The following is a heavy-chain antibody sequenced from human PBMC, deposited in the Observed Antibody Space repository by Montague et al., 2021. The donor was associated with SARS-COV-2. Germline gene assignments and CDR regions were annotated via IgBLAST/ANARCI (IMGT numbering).Heavy chain of an antibody. D-gene: IGHD6-19*01. V-gene: IGHV6-1*01. J-gene: IGHJ6*02. CDR3: ARGDEEPWLVHYDYYGMDV. Sequence: CAISGDSVSRNSAAWNWIRQSPSRGLEWLGRTYYRSKWYNDYAVSVKSRITINPDTSKNQFSLQLNSVTPEDTAVYYCARGDEEPWLVHYDYYGMDVWGQGTTVTVSS. CDR1: GDSVSRNSAA. CDR2: TYYRSKWYN.